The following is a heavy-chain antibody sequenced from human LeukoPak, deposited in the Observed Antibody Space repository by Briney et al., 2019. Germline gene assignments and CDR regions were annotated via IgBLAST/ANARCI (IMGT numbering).Heavy chain of an antibody. CDR2: IKQDGSEK. CDR3: ARLTTNVELLFDY. D-gene: IGHD1-14*01. CDR1: GFTFSSYW. V-gene: IGHV3-7*01. Sequence: GGSLRLSCAASGFTFSSYWMSWVRQAPGKGLEWVANIKQDGSEKYYVDSVKGRFTISRDNAKNPLYLQMNSLRAEDTAVYYCARLTTNVELLFDYWGQGTLVTVSS. J-gene: IGHJ4*02.